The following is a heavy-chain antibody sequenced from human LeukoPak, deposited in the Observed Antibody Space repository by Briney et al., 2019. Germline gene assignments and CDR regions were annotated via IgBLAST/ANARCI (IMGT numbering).Heavy chain of an antibody. CDR2: SYYSGIT. Sequence: SETLFFTCTVSDGSISSSTYYWRWVREPPGKGLEWICSSYYSGITYYNLSLKSPVTISVDTSKNQFSLKLSSVTAADTAVYYCARREYSYGFYYFDYWGQGTLVTVSS. V-gene: IGHV4-39*01. D-gene: IGHD5-18*01. CDR1: DGSISSSTYY. J-gene: IGHJ4*02. CDR3: ARREYSYGFYYFDY.